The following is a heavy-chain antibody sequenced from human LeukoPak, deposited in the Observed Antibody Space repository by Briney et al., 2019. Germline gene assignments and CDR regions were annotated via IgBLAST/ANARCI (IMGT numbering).Heavy chain of an antibody. D-gene: IGHD6-19*01. V-gene: IGHV3-7*01. CDR2: IKEDGGEQ. J-gene: IGHJ4*02. CDR3: ARDRAVAGLFDN. Sequence: GGSLRLSCAASGFTFSTYWMTWVRQTPGKGLEWMANIKEDGGEQNYVDSVEGRFTISRDNTKNSVFLQMNSLRAEDTAVYYCARDRAVAGLFDNWGQGTLVTVSS. CDR1: GFTFSTYW.